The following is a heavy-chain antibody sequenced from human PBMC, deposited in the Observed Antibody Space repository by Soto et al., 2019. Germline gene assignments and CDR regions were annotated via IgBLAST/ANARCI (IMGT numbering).Heavy chain of an antibody. D-gene: IGHD4-17*01. J-gene: IGHJ6*03. Sequence: EVQLLESGGGLVQPGGSLRLSCAASGFTFSSYAMSWVRQAPGKGLEWVSAISGSGGSTYYADSVKGRFTISRDNSKNTQYPQMNSLSAEETAVYYWANDDETCGASYYCYYMDVWGKGTTVTVSS. V-gene: IGHV3-23*01. CDR1: GFTFSSYA. CDR2: ISGSGGST. CDR3: ANDDETCGASYYCYYMDV.